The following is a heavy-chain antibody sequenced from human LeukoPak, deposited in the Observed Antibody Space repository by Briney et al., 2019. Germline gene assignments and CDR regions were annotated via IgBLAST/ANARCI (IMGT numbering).Heavy chain of an antibody. V-gene: IGHV3-7*01. D-gene: IGHD3-9*01. CDR1: GLPLSRYW. J-gene: IGHJ4*02. CDR3: ATHDFLTGYPYFDS. Sequence: GGSLRHSCVGSGLPLSRYWMTWVRQAPGKGLECVANIKQDGSERYYVNSVKGRFNISRDNAKNSLYLQMNSLRAEDTAMYYCATHDFLTGYPYFDSWGLGALVTVSS. CDR2: IKQDGSER.